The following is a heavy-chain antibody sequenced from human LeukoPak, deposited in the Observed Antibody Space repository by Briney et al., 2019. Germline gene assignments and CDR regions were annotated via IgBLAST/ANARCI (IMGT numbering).Heavy chain of an antibody. V-gene: IGHV4-59*01. D-gene: IGHD6-13*01. CDR2: IYYSGST. CDR3: ARLDSSSLPY. J-gene: IGHJ4*02. CDR1: GGSISGYY. Sequence: PSETLSLTYSVSGGSISGYYWTWIRQPPAKGLEWIGYIYYSGSTNYNPSLKSRVTISVDTSKNQFSLKLSSVTAADTAVYHCARLDSSSLPYWGQGTLVTVSS.